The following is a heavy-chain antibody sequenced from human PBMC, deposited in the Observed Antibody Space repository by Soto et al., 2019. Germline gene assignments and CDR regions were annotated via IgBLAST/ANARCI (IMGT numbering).Heavy chain of an antibody. CDR1: GGSINTFY. J-gene: IGHJ4*02. Sequence: SETLSLTCTASGGSINTFYWSWGRQPAGKGLEWIGRIFSSGSTSFNPSLESRVAMSVDTSKNHFSLNLSSVTAADMAVYYCAREGSYSAYNFAHGIQLWSFDFWGQGALVTVSS. CDR2: IFSSGST. D-gene: IGHD5-12*01. V-gene: IGHV4-4*07. CDR3: AREGSYSAYNFAHGIQLWSFDF.